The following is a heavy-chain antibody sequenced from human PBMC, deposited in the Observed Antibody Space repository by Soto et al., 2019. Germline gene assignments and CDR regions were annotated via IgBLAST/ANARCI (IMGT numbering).Heavy chain of an antibody. CDR3: ARHTSYCSGGSCYSGYYYYGMDV. Sequence: GESLKISCKGSGYSFTSYWIIWVRQMPGKGLEWMWRIDPSDSYTNYSPSFQGHVTISAAKSISTAYLQWSSLKASDTAMYYCARHTSYCSGGSCYSGYYYYGMDVWGQGTTVTVSS. CDR1: GYSFTSYW. V-gene: IGHV5-10-1*01. D-gene: IGHD2-15*01. J-gene: IGHJ6*02. CDR2: IDPSDSYT.